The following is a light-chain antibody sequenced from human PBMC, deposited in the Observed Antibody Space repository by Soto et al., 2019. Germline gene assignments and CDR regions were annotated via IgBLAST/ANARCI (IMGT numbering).Light chain of an antibody. CDR3: QQSYTSPAFT. Sequence: DIQMTQSPSSLSASIGDRVSITCRASQSIGNFLNWYQQKPGKVPKLLIYAASNLHSGVPSRFSGSASGTEFTLTISSLQLEDFAAYYCQQSYTSPAFTFGPGTRV. CDR1: QSIGNF. V-gene: IGKV1-39*01. J-gene: IGKJ3*01. CDR2: AAS.